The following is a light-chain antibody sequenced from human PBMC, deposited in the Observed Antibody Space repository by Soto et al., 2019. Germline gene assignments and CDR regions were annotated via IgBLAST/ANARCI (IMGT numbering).Light chain of an antibody. Sequence: ALHLTQSPSSLSSSVGDKVTIICRASQGIDRALAWYQQKPGKAPKLLIFDASSLEAGAPSRFSGSGSGTDFPLTISSLQPEDFATYYCHQFTNYQGTVGQGTRLE. CDR2: DAS. J-gene: IGKJ5*01. CDR3: HQFTNYQGT. V-gene: IGKV1D-13*01. CDR1: QGIDRA.